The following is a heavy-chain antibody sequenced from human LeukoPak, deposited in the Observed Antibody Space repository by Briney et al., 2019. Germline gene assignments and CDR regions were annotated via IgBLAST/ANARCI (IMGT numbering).Heavy chain of an antibody. CDR3: AKEIWPTVTTPGHTHFDY. CDR2: IRYDGRNK. CDR1: GFTFSSYS. Sequence: GGSLRLSCAASGFTFSSYSMNWVRQAPGKGLEWVAFIRYDGRNKYYADSVKGRFTISRDNSKNTLCLQMNSLRAEDTAVYYCAKEIWPTVTTPGHTHFDYWGQGTLVTVSS. V-gene: IGHV3-30*02. D-gene: IGHD4-17*01. J-gene: IGHJ4*02.